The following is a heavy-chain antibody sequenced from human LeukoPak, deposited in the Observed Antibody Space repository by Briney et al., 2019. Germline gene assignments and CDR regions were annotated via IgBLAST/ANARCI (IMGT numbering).Heavy chain of an antibody. CDR1: GFTFSSYA. CDR3: AKPLNDYVWGSYYY. J-gene: IGHJ4*02. CDR2: ISGSGGST. D-gene: IGHD3-16*01. V-gene: IGHV3-23*01. Sequence: PGGSLRLSCAASGFTFSSYAMSWVRQAPGKGLEWVSVISGSGGSTYYADSVKGRFTISRDNSKNTLYLQMNSLRAEDTAVYYCAKPLNDYVWGSYYYWGQGTLVTVSS.